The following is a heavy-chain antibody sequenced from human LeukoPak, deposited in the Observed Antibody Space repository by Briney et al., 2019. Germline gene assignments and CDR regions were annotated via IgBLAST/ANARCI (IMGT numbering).Heavy chain of an antibody. CDR2: IGIDSGNT. D-gene: IGHD1-1*01. Sequence: GGSLRLSCTASGFPFTEYSMNWVRQVPGKGLEWISYIGIDSGNTKYADSVRGRFTISADKAKNSLYLQMNSLRVEDTAVYYCARDHNYAFDNWGQGTLVSVAS. CDR3: ARDHNYAFDN. CDR1: GFPFTEYS. J-gene: IGHJ4*02. V-gene: IGHV3-48*01.